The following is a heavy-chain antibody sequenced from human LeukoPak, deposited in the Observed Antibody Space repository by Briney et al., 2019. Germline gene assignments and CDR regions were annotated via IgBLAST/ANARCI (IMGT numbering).Heavy chain of an antibody. D-gene: IGHD2-21*01. CDR1: GGSISSYY. CDR3: ARGFGDYYYFDY. J-gene: IGHJ4*02. Sequence: SETLSLTCTVSGGSISSYYWSWIRQPPGKGLEWIGYIYYSGSTNHNPSLKSRVTISVDTSKNQFSLKLSSVTAADTAVYYCARGFGDYYYFDYWGQGTLVTVSS. V-gene: IGHV4-59*01. CDR2: IYYSGST.